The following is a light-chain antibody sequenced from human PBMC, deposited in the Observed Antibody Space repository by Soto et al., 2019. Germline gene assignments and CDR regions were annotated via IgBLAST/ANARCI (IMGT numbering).Light chain of an antibody. CDR1: QSVSSY. J-gene: IGKJ1*01. CDR3: QQYGSSLPWT. CDR2: AAS. V-gene: IGKV3-20*01. Sequence: ETVLTQSPVTLSLSPGEGATLSCRASQSVSSYLAWYQQKPGQAPRLLIYAASTRATDIPDRFSGSGSGTDFTLTISRLEPEDFAVFYCQQYGSSLPWTFGQGTKVDIK.